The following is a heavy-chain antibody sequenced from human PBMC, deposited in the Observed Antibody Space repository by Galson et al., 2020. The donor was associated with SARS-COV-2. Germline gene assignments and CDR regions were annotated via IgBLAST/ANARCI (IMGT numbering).Heavy chain of an antibody. CDR1: GFTFSDYY. J-gene: IGHJ4*02. D-gene: IGHD3-22*01. CDR2: ISSSGSTI. Sequence: GGSLRLSCAASGFTFSDYYMSWIRQAPGKGLEWVSYISSSGSTIYYADSVKGRFTISRDNAKNSLYLQMNSLRAEDTAVYYCARVQYYYDRSGPGFDYWGQGTLVTVSS. V-gene: IGHV3-11*01. CDR3: ARVQYYYDRSGPGFDY.